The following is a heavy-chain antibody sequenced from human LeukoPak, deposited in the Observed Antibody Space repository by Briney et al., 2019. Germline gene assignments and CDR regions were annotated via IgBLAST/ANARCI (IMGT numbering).Heavy chain of an antibody. V-gene: IGHV1-2*02. D-gene: IGHD2-2*01. CDR1: GYTFTGYY. Sequence: ASVKVSCKASGYTFTGYYMHWVRQAPGQGLEWMGWINPNSGGTNYAQKFQGRVTMTRDTSISTAYMELSRLRSDDTAVYYCARDSLYCSSTSCYRFDYWGQGTLVTVSS. CDR3: ARDSLYCSSTSCYRFDY. J-gene: IGHJ4*02. CDR2: INPNSGGT.